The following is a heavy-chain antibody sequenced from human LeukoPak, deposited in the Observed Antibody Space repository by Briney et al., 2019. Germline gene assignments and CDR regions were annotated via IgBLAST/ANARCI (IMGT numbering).Heavy chain of an antibody. CDR3: GRMRCGRGQARCYNH. CDR2: VSPGGYT. CDR1: GVSVIDYY. V-gene: IGHV4-34*01. D-gene: IGHD2-21*01. Sequence: SETLSLTCAVSGVSVIDYYWSWIRQSPEKGLEWIGEVSPGGYTTYNPSLRSRVIISEDTSENQLSLNVTSVTAEDTALYYCGRMRCGRGQARCYNHWAQGSLVTVSS. J-gene: IGHJ5*02.